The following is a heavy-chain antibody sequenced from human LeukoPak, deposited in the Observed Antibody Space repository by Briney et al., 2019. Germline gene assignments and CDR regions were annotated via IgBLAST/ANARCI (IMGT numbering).Heavy chain of an antibody. Sequence: PGGSLRLSCAASGFSFSTYSMHWVRQAPGKGLEWVSSIDGRSNYKYYAGSVKGRFTISRDNAQSSLFLQMNSLRAEDTAVYYCARLYCSNTSCPNPRFDPWGQGTLVTVSS. J-gene: IGHJ5*02. D-gene: IGHD2-2*01. CDR1: GFSFSTYS. CDR3: ARLYCSNTSCPNPRFDP. V-gene: IGHV3-21*01. CDR2: IDGRSNYK.